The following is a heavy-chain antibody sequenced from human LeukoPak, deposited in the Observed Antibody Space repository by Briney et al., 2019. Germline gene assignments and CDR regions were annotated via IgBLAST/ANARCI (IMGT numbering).Heavy chain of an antibody. D-gene: IGHD5-18*01. CDR2: ISSNGDST. Sequence: GGSLRLSCVASGFTFSTYVMHWVRQAPGKGLEYVSAISSNGDSTYYANSVKGRFIISRDNSKNTLYLQMGSLRAEDMAVYYCAAGYSYGNWGQGTLVTVSS. CDR3: AAGYSYGN. J-gene: IGHJ4*02. CDR1: GFTFSTYV. V-gene: IGHV3-64*01.